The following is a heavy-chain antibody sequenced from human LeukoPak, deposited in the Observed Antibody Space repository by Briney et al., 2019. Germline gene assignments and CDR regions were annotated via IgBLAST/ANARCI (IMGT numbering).Heavy chain of an antibody. D-gene: IGHD1-26*01. CDR2: IYYSGST. J-gene: IGHJ4*02. V-gene: IGHV4-59*01. CDR3: ARSIVGAQLNLDY. CDR1: GGSISSYY. Sequence: SETLSLTCTVSGGSISSYYWSWIRQPPGKGLEWIGYIYYSGSTNYNPSLKSRVTISVDTSKNQFSLKLSSVTAADTAVYYCARSIVGAQLNLDYWGQGTLVTVSS.